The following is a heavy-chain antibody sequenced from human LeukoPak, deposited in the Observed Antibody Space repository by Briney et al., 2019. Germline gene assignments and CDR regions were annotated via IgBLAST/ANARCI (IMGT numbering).Heavy chain of an antibody. Sequence: QTGGSLRLSCAASGFTVSSNSMSWVRQAPGKGLVWVSVIYTGGTTYYADSVKGRFTISRDNSKNTLYLQMNNLRAEDTAVYYCARDVAAPGGVYFDYWGQGTLVTVSS. CDR3: ARDVAAPGGVYFDY. J-gene: IGHJ4*02. D-gene: IGHD3-16*01. CDR2: IYTGGTT. CDR1: GFTVSSNS. V-gene: IGHV3-66*01.